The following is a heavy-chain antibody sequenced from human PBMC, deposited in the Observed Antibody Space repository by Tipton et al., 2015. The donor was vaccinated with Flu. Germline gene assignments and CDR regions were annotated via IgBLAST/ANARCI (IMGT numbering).Heavy chain of an antibody. D-gene: IGHD2-2*01. Sequence: QLVQSGGGFVKPGGSLRLSCAASGFSFTSSSMSWVRQSAGKGLEWVSFISRGSTYIYYTDSVRGRFTIARDNAKNSLHLQMNSLRAEDTAVYYCVRGQDCSSASCWKGRDAFDFWGHGTMVTVSP. V-gene: IGHV3-21*01. CDR2: ISRGSTYI. CDR1: GFSFTSSS. J-gene: IGHJ3*01. CDR3: VRGQDCSSASCWKGRDAFDF.